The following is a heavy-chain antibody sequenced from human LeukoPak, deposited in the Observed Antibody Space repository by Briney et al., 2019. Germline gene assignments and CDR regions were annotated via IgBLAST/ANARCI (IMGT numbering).Heavy chain of an antibody. J-gene: IGHJ4*02. V-gene: IGHV3-15*01. CDR1: GFTFSTYA. CDR2: IKPKTDGETT. D-gene: IGHD2-21*01. CDR3: ITPLPYSAQ. Sequence: GGSLRLSCAASGFTFSTYAMSWVRQAPGKGLEWVGRIKPKTDGETTEYAAPVKDRFSISRDDSKSMMYLQMNSLKTEDTAVYYCITPLPYSAQGGQGTLVTVSS.